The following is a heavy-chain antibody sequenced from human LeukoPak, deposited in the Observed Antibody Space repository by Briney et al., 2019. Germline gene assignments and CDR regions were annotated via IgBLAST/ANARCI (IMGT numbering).Heavy chain of an antibody. CDR1: GFTFSSYA. Sequence: LSCSASGFTFSSYALHWVRQAPGKGLEYVSAISSNGVSTYYADSVKGRFTISRDNSKNTLYLQMSSLRAEDTAVYYCVKGYCSSTSCRLDYWGQGTLVTVSS. V-gene: IGHV3-64D*06. CDR3: VKGYCSSTSCRLDY. D-gene: IGHD2-2*01. CDR2: ISSNGVST. J-gene: IGHJ4*02.